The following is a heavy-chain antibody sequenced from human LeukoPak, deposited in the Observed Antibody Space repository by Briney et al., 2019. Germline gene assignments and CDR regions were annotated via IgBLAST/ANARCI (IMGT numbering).Heavy chain of an antibody. D-gene: IGHD6-19*01. CDR1: GYTFTSYD. Sequence: ASVKVSCKASGYTFTSYDMNWVRQATGQGLEWMGWMNPNTGETGYAQKFQGRVTMTRNTSVSTAYMELSSLRSEDTAVYYCARGLHSSGWYDFDYWGQGTLVTVSS. V-gene: IGHV1-8*01. CDR3: ARGLHSSGWYDFDY. J-gene: IGHJ4*02. CDR2: MNPNTGET.